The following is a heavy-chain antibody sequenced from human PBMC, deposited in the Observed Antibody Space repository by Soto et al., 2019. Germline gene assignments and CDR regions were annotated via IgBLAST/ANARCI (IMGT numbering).Heavy chain of an antibody. CDR1: GFTFSSYG. J-gene: IGHJ4*02. CDR3: AKVRSWLQLQSLDY. V-gene: IGHV3-30*18. CDR2: ISYDGSNK. Sequence: VGSLRLSCAASGFTFSSYGMHWVRQAPGKGLEWVAVISYDGSNKYYADSVKGRFTISRDNSKNTLYLQMNSLRAEDTAVYYCAKVRSWLQLQSLDYWGQGTLVTVSS. D-gene: IGHD5-12*01.